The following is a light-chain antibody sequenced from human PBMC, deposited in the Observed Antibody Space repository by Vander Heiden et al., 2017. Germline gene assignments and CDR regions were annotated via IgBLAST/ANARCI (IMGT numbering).Light chain of an antibody. J-gene: IGKJ1*01. V-gene: IGKV3-15*01. CDR3: QQYNNWPPWT. CDR1: QSVSTN. CDR2: AAS. Sequence: EIVMTQSPATLSVSPGERATLSCRASQSVSTNLAWYQQKPGQGPRLLILAASTRAPGVPDRISGSGSGTEFALTISSLQSEDFAVYFCQQYNNWPPWTFGQGTKVEIK.